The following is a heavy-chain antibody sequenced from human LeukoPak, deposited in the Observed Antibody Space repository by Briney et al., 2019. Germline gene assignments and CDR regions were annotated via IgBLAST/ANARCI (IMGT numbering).Heavy chain of an antibody. V-gene: IGHV4-34*01. D-gene: IGHD2-15*01. Sequence: SETLSLTCAVYGRSFSGYYWSWIRQPPGKGLEWIGEINHSGSTNYNPSLKSRVTISVDTSKNQFSLKLSSVTAADTAVYYCARGYLGSTPFDYWGQGTLVTVSS. CDR2: INHSGST. J-gene: IGHJ4*02. CDR1: GRSFSGYY. CDR3: ARGYLGSTPFDY.